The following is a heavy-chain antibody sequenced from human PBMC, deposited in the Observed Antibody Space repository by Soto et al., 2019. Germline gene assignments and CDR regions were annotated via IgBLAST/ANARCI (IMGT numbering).Heavy chain of an antibody. CDR3: ARDTQLVSYYYGMDA. CDR2: INPSGGST. D-gene: IGHD6-13*01. J-gene: IGHJ6*02. CDR1: GYTFTSYY. V-gene: IGHV1-46*01. Sequence: ASVKVSCKASGYTFTSYYMHWVRQAPGQGLEWMGIINPSGGSTSYAQKFQGRVTMTRDTSTSTVYMELSSLRSEDTAVYYCARDTQLVSYYYGMDAWGQGXTVTVYS.